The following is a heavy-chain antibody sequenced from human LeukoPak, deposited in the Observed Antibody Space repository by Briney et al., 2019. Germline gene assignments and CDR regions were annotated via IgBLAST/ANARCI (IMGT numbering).Heavy chain of an antibody. V-gene: IGHV1-18*01. CDR2: ISAYNGNT. D-gene: IGHD1-26*01. Sequence: GASVKVSCKASGYTFTSYGISWVRQAPGQGLEWMGWISAYNGNTNYAQKFQGRVTMTRDTSISTAYMELSSLTSDDTAVYFCVRDGGTAHFDYWGQGTLVTVSS. J-gene: IGHJ4*02. CDR3: VRDGGTAHFDY. CDR1: GYTFTSYG.